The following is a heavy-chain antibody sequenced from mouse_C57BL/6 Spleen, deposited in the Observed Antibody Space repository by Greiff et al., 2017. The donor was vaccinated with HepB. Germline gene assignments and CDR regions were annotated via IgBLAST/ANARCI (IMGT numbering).Heavy chain of an antibody. J-gene: IGHJ3*01. CDR2: ISSGSSTI. V-gene: IGHV5-17*01. CDR1: GFTFSDYG. CDR3: ALITTVAY. D-gene: IGHD1-1*01. Sequence: DVQLQESGGGLVKPGGSLKLSCAASGFTFSDYGMHWVRQAPEKGLEWVAYISSGSSTIYYADTVKGRFTISRDNAKNTLFLQMTSLMSEDTARYYCALITTVAYWGQGTLVTVSA.